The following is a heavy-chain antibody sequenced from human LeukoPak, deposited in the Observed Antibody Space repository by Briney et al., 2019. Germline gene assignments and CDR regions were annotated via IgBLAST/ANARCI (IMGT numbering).Heavy chain of an antibody. V-gene: IGHV3-23*01. Sequence: GGSLRLSCAASGFTFSNYAMRWVRQAPGKGLEWVSGISGSGDSTYYADSVKGRFTISRDNSKNTLYLQMNSLKAEDTAVYYCARRSGIAVAGAFDYWGQGTLVTVSS. J-gene: IGHJ4*02. CDR1: GFTFSNYA. CDR3: ARRSGIAVAGAFDY. D-gene: IGHD6-19*01. CDR2: ISGSGDST.